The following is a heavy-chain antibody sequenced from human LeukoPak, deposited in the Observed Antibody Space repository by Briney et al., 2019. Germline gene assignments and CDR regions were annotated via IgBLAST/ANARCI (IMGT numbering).Heavy chain of an antibody. CDR3: ARGTIAAAGYYYFDY. J-gene: IGHJ4*02. D-gene: IGHD6-13*01. Sequence: PGGSLRLSCAASGFTFSSYWMSWVRQAPGKGLEWLANIKQDGSEKYYVASVKGRFTISRDNAKNSLYLQMNSLSAEDTAVYYCARGTIAAAGYYYFDYWGQGTQVTVSS. V-gene: IGHV3-7*04. CDR1: GFTFSSYW. CDR2: IKQDGSEK.